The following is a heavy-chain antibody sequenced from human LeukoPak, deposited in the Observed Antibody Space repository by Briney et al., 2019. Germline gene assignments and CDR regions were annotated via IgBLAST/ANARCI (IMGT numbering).Heavy chain of an antibody. CDR3: TTDRYSGSYYSFDY. J-gene: IGHJ4*02. V-gene: IGHV3-15*01. CDR1: GFTFSNAW. Sequence: GGSLRLSCAASGFTFSNAWMSWVRQAPGKGLEWVGRIKSKTDGGTTDYAAPVKGRFTISRDDSKYTLYLQMNSLKTEDTAVYYCTTDRYSGSYYSFDYWGQGTLVTVSS. CDR2: IKSKTDGGTT. D-gene: IGHD1-26*01.